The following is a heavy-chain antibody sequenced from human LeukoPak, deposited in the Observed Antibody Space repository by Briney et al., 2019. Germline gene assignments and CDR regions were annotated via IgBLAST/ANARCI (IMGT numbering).Heavy chain of an antibody. V-gene: IGHV3-48*04. CDR2: ISASSSTI. Sequence: PGGSLRLSCAASGFTFSSYWMSWVRQAPGKGLEWVSHISASSSTIYYAASVKGRFTISRDNAKNSLYLQMNSLRAEDTAVYYCATSVVRGQGTLVIVSS. J-gene: IGHJ4*02. D-gene: IGHD5/OR15-5a*01. CDR1: GFTFSSYW. CDR3: ATSVV.